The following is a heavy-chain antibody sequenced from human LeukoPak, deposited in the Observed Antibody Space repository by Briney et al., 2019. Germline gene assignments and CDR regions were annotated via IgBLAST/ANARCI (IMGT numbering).Heavy chain of an antibody. Sequence: PGESLRLSCAASGFTFTTYWMSWVRQAPGKGLEWVANIKQDGTEKYYVDSVKGRFTISRDNAKNSLYLQMNSLRAEDTAVYYCARAHYTYYYGSGSSHGGWFDPWGQGTLVTVSS. V-gene: IGHV3-7*03. CDR3: ARAHYTYYYGSGSSHGGWFDP. D-gene: IGHD3-10*01. J-gene: IGHJ5*02. CDR2: IKQDGTEK. CDR1: GFTFTTYW.